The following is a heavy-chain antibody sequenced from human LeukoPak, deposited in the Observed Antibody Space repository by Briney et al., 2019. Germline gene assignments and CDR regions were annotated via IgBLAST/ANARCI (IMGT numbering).Heavy chain of an antibody. CDR1: GFTFSSYS. V-gene: IGHV3-21*01. CDR2: ISSSSSYI. Sequence: GGYLRLSCAASGFTFSSYSMNWVRQAPGKGLEWVSSISSSSSYIYYADSVKGRFTISRDNAKNSLYLQMNSLRAEDTAVYYCARDRIVVVVAAIREGFDPWGQGTLVTVSS. CDR3: ARDRIVVVVAAIREGFDP. D-gene: IGHD2-15*01. J-gene: IGHJ5*02.